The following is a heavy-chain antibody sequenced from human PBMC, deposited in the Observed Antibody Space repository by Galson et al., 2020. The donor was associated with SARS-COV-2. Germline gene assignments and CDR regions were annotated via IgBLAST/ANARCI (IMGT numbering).Heavy chain of an antibody. Sequence: GGSLRLSCAASGFTFSSNYMSWVRQAPGKGLEWVGVIYSGGSTYYADSVKARFTISRDNSKNTLYLQMNSLRAEDTAVYYCARDLYTYGMDVWSQGTTVTVSS. D-gene: IGHD2-8*01. J-gene: IGHJ6*02. CDR1: GFTFSSNY. V-gene: IGHV3-53*01. CDR2: IYSGGST. CDR3: ARDLYTYGMDV.